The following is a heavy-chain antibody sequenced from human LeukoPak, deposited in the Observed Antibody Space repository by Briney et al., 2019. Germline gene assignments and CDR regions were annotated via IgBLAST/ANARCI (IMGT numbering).Heavy chain of an antibody. CDR1: GFNVSSNY. V-gene: IGHV3-53*01. J-gene: IGHJ4*02. CDR3: AKGGSPSCYSSSGY. CDR2: IYRGGST. D-gene: IGHD2-2*01. Sequence: GGSLRLSCAASGFNVSSNYMTWVRQAPGKGLEWVSVIYRGGSTYYADSVKGRFTISRDNSKNTLYLQMNSLRGEDTAVYYCAKGGSPSCYSSSGYWGQGTLVTVSS.